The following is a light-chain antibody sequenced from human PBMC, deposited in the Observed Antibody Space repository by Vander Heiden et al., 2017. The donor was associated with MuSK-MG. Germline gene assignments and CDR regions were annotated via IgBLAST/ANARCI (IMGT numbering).Light chain of an antibody. CDR3: QQRCTWPPLT. CDR1: QSVSSY. CDR2: DAS. V-gene: IGKV3-11*01. Sequence: EIVLARTPPTLSLSPGERATLSCRASQSVSSYLAWYQQKPGQAPRLLIYDASNRATGIPARFSGTAYGIDFTLTISSLEPEAFAVYYCQQRCTWPPLTFGGGTKVEIK. J-gene: IGKJ4*01.